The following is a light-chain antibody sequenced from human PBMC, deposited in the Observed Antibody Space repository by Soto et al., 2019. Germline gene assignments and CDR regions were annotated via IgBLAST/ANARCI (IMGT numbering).Light chain of an antibody. CDR2: DVS. CDR1: TSDVGGYNY. J-gene: IGLJ2*01. V-gene: IGLV2-14*01. CDR3: SSFKSGNSWL. Sequence: QSALTQPASVSGSPGQSITISCTGTTSDVGGYNYVSWYQQHPGKAPKLMIYDVSNRPSGVSSRFFGSKSGNTVSLTISGLQAEDEADYYCSSFKSGNSWLFGGGTKLTVL.